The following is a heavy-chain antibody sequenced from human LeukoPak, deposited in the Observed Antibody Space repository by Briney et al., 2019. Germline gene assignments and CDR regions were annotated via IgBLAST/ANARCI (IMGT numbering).Heavy chain of an antibody. V-gene: IGHV4-31*03. Sequence: SQTLSLTCTVSNGSITSGGYYRSWLRQHPGKGLEWIGHIYHTGSTYYNSSLKSRLTMSVDTSKNEFSLRLNSVTVADTAVYYCARGGVVTTTPRFDPWGQGTLVTVSS. J-gene: IGHJ5*02. CDR3: ARGGVVTTTPRFDP. D-gene: IGHD4-11*01. CDR2: IYHTGST. CDR1: NGSITSGGYY.